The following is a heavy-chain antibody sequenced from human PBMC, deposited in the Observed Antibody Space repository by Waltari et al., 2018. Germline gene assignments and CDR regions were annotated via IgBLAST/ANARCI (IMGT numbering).Heavy chain of an antibody. CDR1: GFTFSSYG. CDR2: IRYDGSNK. J-gene: IGHJ6*03. Sequence: QVQLVESGGGVVQPGGSLRLSCAASGFTFSSYGMHWVRQAPGKGLEWVAFIRYDGSNKYYADSVKGRFTISRDNSKNTLYLQMNSLRAEDTAVYYCAKDGGLRYYMDVWGKGTTATVSS. V-gene: IGHV3-30*02. CDR3: AKDGGLRYYMDV. D-gene: IGHD3-16*01.